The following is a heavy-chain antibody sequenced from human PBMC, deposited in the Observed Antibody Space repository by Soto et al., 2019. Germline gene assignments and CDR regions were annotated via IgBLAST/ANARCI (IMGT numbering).Heavy chain of an antibody. Sequence: PSETLSHPYAVYGGSFSGYYWSWIRQPPGKGLEWIGEINHSGSTNYNPSLKSRVTISVDTSKNQFSLKLSSVTAADTAVYYCARGRDAGYSSGWPYFYYYMDVWGKGTTVTVSS. CDR1: GGSFSGYY. V-gene: IGHV4-34*01. CDR3: ARGRDAGYSSGWPYFYYYMDV. J-gene: IGHJ6*03. D-gene: IGHD6-19*01. CDR2: INHSGST.